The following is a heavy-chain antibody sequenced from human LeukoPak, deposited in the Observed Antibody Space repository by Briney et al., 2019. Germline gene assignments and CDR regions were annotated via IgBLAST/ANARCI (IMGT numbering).Heavy chain of an antibody. D-gene: IGHD3-22*01. CDR1: GFTFTHYA. J-gene: IGHJ5*02. Sequence: GGSLRLSCAASGFTFTHYAMHWVRQAPGKGLEWVAFIRYDGSNKYYADSVKGRFTISRDNSKNTLYLQMNSLRTEDTAVYYCVVYYYDSAGSKFDPWGQGTQVTVSS. CDR3: VVYYYDSAGSKFDP. V-gene: IGHV3-30*02. CDR2: IRYDGSNK.